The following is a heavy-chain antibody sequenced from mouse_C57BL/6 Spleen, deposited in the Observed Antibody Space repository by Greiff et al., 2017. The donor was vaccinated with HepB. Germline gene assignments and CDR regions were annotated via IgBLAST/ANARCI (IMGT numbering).Heavy chain of an antibody. CDR2: IDPETGGT. Sequence: QVQLQQSGAELVRPGASVTLSCKASGYTFTDYEMHWVKQTPVHGLEWIGAIDPETGGTAYNQKFKGKAILTADKSSSTAYMELRILSSEDSAVYFCVKVVVADYNAMYYWGQVTSVTVAS. V-gene: IGHV1-15*01. CDR3: VKVVVADYNAMYY. J-gene: IGHJ4*01. CDR1: GYTFTDYE. D-gene: IGHD1-1*01.